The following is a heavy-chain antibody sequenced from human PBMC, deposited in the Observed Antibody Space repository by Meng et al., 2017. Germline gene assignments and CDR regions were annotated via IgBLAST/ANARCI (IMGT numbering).Heavy chain of an antibody. CDR2: INPHSGGT. CDR3: ARRVAVAGNTSRVRWFDP. D-gene: IGHD6-19*01. CDR1: GYTFTDYY. J-gene: IGHJ5*02. Sequence: QGRLGQAGAEVKKPGASVKVSCKASGYTFTDYYLHWVRQAPGQGLEWMGWINPHSGGTYFAQNFQGRVTLTSDTSISTAYMELSRLRSDDTAMYYCARRVAVAGNTSRVRWFDPWGQGTLVTVSS. V-gene: IGHV1-2*02.